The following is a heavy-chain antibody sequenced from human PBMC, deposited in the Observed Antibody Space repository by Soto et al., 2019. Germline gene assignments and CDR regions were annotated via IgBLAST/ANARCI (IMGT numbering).Heavy chain of an antibody. CDR1: GGTFSSYA. J-gene: IGHJ4*02. V-gene: IGHV1-69*01. CDR2: IIPSFGTA. CDR3: ARVNGDYLNAY. Sequence: QVQLVQSGAAVKKPGSSVKVSCKASGGTFSSYAISWVRQAPGQGLEWLGGIIPSFGTANYAQKFQGRVTITADESTSTAYMELSSLRSEDTALDYCARVNGDYLNAYWGQGTLVTVSS. D-gene: IGHD4-17*01.